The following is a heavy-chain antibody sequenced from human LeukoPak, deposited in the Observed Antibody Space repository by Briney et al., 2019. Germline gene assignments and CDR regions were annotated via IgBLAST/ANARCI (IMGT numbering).Heavy chain of an antibody. D-gene: IGHD4-17*01. V-gene: IGHV4-39*01. Sequence: SETLSLTCTVSGGSISSSSYYWGWIRQPPGKGLEWIGSIYYSGSTYYNPSLKSRVTISVDTSKNQFSLKLSSVTAADTAVYYCARALVTTSGLYYYYMDVWGKGTTVTVSS. J-gene: IGHJ6*03. CDR3: ARALVTTSGLYYYYMDV. CDR1: GGSISSSSYY. CDR2: IYYSGST.